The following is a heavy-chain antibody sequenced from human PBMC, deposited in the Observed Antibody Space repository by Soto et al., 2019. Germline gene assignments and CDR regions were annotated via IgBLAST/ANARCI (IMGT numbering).Heavy chain of an antibody. D-gene: IGHD3-3*01. CDR3: AHRVLRTVFGLVTTTAIYFDF. Sequence: QITLNESGPTLVKPTQTLTLTCTFSGFSLTTSGVGVGWISQSPGKAPEWHALIYWDDDKRYSPSLKSRLTITNDTSKNQVVLTMANLDPADTATYYCAHRVLRTVFGLVTTTAIYFDFWGQGTPGAVSS. CDR2: IYWDDDK. J-gene: IGHJ4*02. CDR1: GFSLTTSGVG. V-gene: IGHV2-5*02.